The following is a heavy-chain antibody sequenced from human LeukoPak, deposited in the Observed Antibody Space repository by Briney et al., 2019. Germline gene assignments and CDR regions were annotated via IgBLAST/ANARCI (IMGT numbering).Heavy chain of an antibody. CDR3: AILTAVPGTSYYGMDV. Sequence: GASVKVSCKASGYTFTGYFMHWVRQAPGQGLEWMGWINPNRGGTNYAQKFQGRDTMTRDTSISTAYMELSRLRSDDTAVYYCAILTAVPGTSYYGMDVWGQGTTVTVSS. CDR2: INPNRGGT. D-gene: IGHD6-19*01. J-gene: IGHJ6*02. V-gene: IGHV1-2*02. CDR1: GYTFTGYF.